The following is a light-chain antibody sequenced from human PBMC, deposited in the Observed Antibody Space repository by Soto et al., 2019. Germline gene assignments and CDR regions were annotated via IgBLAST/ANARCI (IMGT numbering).Light chain of an antibody. V-gene: IGKV3-20*01. CDR3: QQYGSPPPIT. J-gene: IGKJ5*01. CDR2: GAS. Sequence: EIVLTQSPGTLSLSPGERATLSCRACQSVSSSYLAWYQQKPGQAPRLLIYGASSRATGIPDRFSGSGSGTDFTLTISRLEPEDFAVYYCQQYGSPPPITFGQGTRLEIK. CDR1: QSVSSSY.